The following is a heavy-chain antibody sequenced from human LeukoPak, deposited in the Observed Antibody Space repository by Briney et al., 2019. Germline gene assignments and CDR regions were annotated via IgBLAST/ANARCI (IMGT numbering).Heavy chain of an antibody. J-gene: IGHJ5*02. CDR2: ISGSGGST. CDR3: ANEWAVQTGNWCDP. D-gene: IGHD1-1*01. CDR1: RFTFSSYA. Sequence: GGSLRLSCAASRFTFSSYAMSWVRQAPGKGLEWVSAISGSGGSTYYADSVKGRFTISRDNSKNTLYLQMNSLRAEDTAVYYCANEWAVQTGNWCDPWGQGTLVTASS. V-gene: IGHV3-23*01.